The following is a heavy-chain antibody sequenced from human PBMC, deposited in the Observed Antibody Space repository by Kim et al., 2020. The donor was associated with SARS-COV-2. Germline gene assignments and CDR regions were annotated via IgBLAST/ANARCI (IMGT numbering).Heavy chain of an antibody. V-gene: IGHV4-39*01. J-gene: IGHJ2*01. Sequence: TYPPPSLKGRATISVDTSKNQFALGLGSVTAADTAVYYCARHLRNWYFDLWGRGPLVTVSS. CDR2: T. CDR3: ARHLRNWYFDL.